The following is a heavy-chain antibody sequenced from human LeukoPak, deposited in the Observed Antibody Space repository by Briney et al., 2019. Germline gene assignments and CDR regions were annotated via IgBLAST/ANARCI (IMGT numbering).Heavy chain of an antibody. V-gene: IGHV4-39*07. CDR3: ARVRRIAAAGEFDY. Sequence: SETLSLTCTVSGGSISSSSYYWGWIRQPPGKGLEWIGSIYYSGSTYYNPSLKSRVTISVDTSKNQFSLKLSSVTAADTAVYYCARVRRIAAAGEFDYWGQGTLVTVSS. J-gene: IGHJ4*02. CDR1: GGSISSSSYY. CDR2: IYYSGST. D-gene: IGHD6-13*01.